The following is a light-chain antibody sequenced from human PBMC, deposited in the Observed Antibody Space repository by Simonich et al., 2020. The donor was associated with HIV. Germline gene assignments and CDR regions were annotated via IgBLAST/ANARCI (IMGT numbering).Light chain of an antibody. J-gene: IGKJ2*01. V-gene: IGKV3-15*01. CDR1: QSVSSN. CDR2: GAS. Sequence: EIVMTQSPATLSVSPGERATLSCRASQSVSSNLAWYQQKPGQAPRLLIYGASTRATGIPSRFSGSGSVTEFTLTISSLQPDDFATYYCQQANSFPYTFGQGTKLEIK. CDR3: QQANSFPYT.